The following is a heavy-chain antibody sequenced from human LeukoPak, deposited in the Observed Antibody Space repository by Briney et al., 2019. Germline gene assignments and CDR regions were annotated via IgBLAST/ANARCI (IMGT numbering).Heavy chain of an antibody. J-gene: IGHJ6*04. V-gene: IGHV1-18*04. CDR1: GYTFTSYG. CDR3: ARDRLYYYGSGLQPDYYYYGMDV. CDR2: ISAFNGKT. Sequence: ASVKVSCQASGYTFTSYGISWVRQAPGQRLEWMGWISAFNGKTNYAQKIQGRVTMTTDTSTSTAYMELRSLRSDDTAVYYCARDRLYYYGSGLQPDYYYYGMDVWGKGTTVTVSS. D-gene: IGHD3-10*01.